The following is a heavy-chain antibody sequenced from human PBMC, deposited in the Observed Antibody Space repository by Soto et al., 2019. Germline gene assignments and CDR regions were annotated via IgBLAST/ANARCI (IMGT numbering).Heavy chain of an antibody. CDR2: ISSGAITI. CDR3: AGQYSSSSVEF. D-gene: IGHD6-6*01. J-gene: IGHJ4*02. V-gene: IGHV3-11*01. CDR1: GFTFSDYY. Sequence: QVQLVESGGGLVKPGGSLRLSCAASGFTFSDYYMSWIRQAPGKGLEWVSYISSGAITIYYADSVKGRFTISRDNAKNSLYLQMNSLRGEDTAVYYCAGQYSSSSVEFWGQGTLVTVSS.